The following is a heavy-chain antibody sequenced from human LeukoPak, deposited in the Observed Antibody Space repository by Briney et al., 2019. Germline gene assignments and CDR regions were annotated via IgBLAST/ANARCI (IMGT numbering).Heavy chain of an antibody. CDR1: GGSFSGYY. Sequence: PSETLSLTCAVYGGSFSGYYWSWIRQPPGKGLEWVGEINHSGSTNYNPSLKSRVTISVDTSKNQFSLKLSSVTAADTAVYYCARGRSRYYDSSGYFGSLVYVDVWGKGTTVTVSS. J-gene: IGHJ6*03. CDR3: ARGRSRYYDSSGYFGSLVYVDV. CDR2: INHSGST. D-gene: IGHD3-22*01. V-gene: IGHV4-34*01.